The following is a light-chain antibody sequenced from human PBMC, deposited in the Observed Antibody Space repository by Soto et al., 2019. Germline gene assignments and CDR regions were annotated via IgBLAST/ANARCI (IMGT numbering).Light chain of an antibody. V-gene: IGLV1-44*01. J-gene: IGLJ7*01. CDR2: SNY. Sequence: QSVLTQPPSASGTPGQRVTISCSGSSSNIGSNTVNWYQQLPGTAPKLLIYSNYQRPSGVPDRFSGSKSGTSASLAISGLQYEDEADYYCAAWDDSLNGAVFGGGTQLTVL. CDR1: SSNIGSNT. CDR3: AAWDDSLNGAV.